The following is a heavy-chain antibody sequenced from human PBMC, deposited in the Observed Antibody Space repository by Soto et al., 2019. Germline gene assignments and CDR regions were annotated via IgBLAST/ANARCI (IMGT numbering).Heavy chain of an antibody. CDR3: ARDYCGGDCYTQSFHY. Sequence: QAQLVQSGTEVKTPGASVKVSCKASGFSFSTYGFSWVRQAPGQGLEWMGWISGYNGNTKYAQKFQGRVSMTTDTSTSTAYMELRSLRSDDTAVYYCARDYCGGDCYTQSFHYWGQGTLVTVSS. V-gene: IGHV1-18*01. J-gene: IGHJ4*02. CDR2: ISGYNGNT. D-gene: IGHD2-21*02. CDR1: GFSFSTYG.